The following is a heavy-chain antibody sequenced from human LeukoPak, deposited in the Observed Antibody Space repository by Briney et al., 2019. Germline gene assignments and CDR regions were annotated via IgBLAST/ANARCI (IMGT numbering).Heavy chain of an antibody. D-gene: IGHD3-3*01. CDR3: AREDYDFWSGYSLFDP. V-gene: IGHV3-48*03. CDR2: ISSSGSTI. J-gene: IGHJ5*02. Sequence: PGGSLRLSCAASGFTFSSYEMNWVRQAPGKGLEWVSYISSSGSTIYYADSVKGRFTISRDNAKNSLYLQMNSLRAEDTAVYDCAREDYDFWSGYSLFDPWGQGTLVTVSS. CDR1: GFTFSSYE.